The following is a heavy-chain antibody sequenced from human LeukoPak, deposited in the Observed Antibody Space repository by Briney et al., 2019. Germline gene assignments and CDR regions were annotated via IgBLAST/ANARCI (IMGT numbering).Heavy chain of an antibody. CDR3: ATADPYDYGDYVHQH. J-gene: IGHJ1*01. CDR1: GYTFTDYD. Sequence: ASVKVSCKVSGYTFTDYDMHWVQQDPGKGLEWMGLVDPEDGETIYAEKFQGRVTITADTSTDTAYMELSSLRSEDTAVYYCATADPYDYGDYVHQHWGQGTLVTVSP. CDR2: VDPEDGET. D-gene: IGHD4-17*01. V-gene: IGHV1-69-2*01.